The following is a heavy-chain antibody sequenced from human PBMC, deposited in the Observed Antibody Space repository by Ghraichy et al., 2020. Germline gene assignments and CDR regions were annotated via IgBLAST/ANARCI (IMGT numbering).Heavy chain of an antibody. CDR1: GGSFSGYY. Sequence: SETLSLTCAVYGGSFSGYYWSWIRQPPGKGLEWIGEINHSGSTKYNPSLKSRVTISVDTSKNQFSLKLSSVTAADTAVYYCARYSYWFGTDAFDIWGQGTMVTVSS. V-gene: IGHV4-34*01. CDR3: ARYSYWFGTDAFDI. J-gene: IGHJ3*02. D-gene: IGHD3-10*01. CDR2: INHSGST.